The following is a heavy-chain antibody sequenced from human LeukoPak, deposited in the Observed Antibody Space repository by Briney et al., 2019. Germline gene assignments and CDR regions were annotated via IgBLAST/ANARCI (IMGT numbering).Heavy chain of an antibody. CDR1: GYIFTSYW. V-gene: IGHV5-51*01. CDR3: ARLSDYGYYFDY. D-gene: IGHD4/OR15-4a*01. CDR2: IYPGDSDT. J-gene: IGHJ4*02. Sequence: GESLKISCKGAGYIFTSYWIGWVRQMAGKGLELMGIIYPGDSDTKYSPSFQGQVTISADKSISTAYLQWSSLKASDTAMYYCARLSDYGYYFDYWGQGTLVTVSS.